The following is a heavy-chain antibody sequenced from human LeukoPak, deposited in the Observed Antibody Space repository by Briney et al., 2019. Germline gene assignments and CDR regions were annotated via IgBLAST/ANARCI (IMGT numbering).Heavy chain of an antibody. J-gene: IGHJ1*01. D-gene: IGHD2-21*02. CDR1: GYIFSNYY. CDR2: INPSGGTT. Sequence: GASVKVSCKASGYIFSNYYVHWVRQAPGQGLEWMGVINPSGGTTKYQEKFQDRVTMTRDMSTSTVYMELSSLRSEDTAVYYCARGGDCVKCRYLENWGQGSLVTVSS. V-gene: IGHV1-46*03. CDR3: ARGGDCVKCRYLEN.